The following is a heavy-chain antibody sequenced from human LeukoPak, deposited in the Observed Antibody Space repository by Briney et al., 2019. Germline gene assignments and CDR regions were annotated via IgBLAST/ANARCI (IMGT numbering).Heavy chain of an antibody. CDR2: IIPIFGTA. D-gene: IGHD6-19*01. CDR3: ARGTSYSSGWPFDY. J-gene: IGHJ4*02. CDR1: GGTFSSYA. Sequence: SVKVSCKASGGTFSSYAISWVRQAPGQGLEWMGGIIPIFGTANYAQKFQGRVTITADESTSTAYMELSSLRSEDAAVYYCARGTSYSSGWPFDYWGQGTLVTVSS. V-gene: IGHV1-69*13.